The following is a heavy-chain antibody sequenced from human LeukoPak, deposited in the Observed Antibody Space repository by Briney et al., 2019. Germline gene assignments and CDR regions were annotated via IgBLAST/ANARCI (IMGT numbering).Heavy chain of an antibody. Sequence: PSETLSLTCTVSGGSISDYYWNWIRQPAGKGLEWIGRMYVSGNTNYNPSLKSRVAMSLDTSTNQFSLQLTSVTAADTAVYYCARERSTTINTYYFDSWGQGNLVTVSS. V-gene: IGHV4-4*07. CDR2: MYVSGNT. CDR3: ARERSTTINTYYFDS. CDR1: GGSISDYY. D-gene: IGHD4-11*01. J-gene: IGHJ4*02.